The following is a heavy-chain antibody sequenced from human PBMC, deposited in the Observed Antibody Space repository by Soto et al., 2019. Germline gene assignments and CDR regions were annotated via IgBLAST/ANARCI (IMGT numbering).Heavy chain of an antibody. Sequence: QVQLQESGPGLVKSSQTLSLTCTVSGGSISSDGNYWSWIRQHPGKGLEWIGYIYYSGSTNYNPSLKSRVNISVDTSKNQFSLKLNSVTAADTAVYYCARARMVRGIIYYYGMDVWDQGTTVTVSS. V-gene: IGHV4-31*03. CDR1: GGSISSDGNY. CDR2: IYYSGST. J-gene: IGHJ6*02. CDR3: ARARMVRGIIYYYGMDV. D-gene: IGHD3-10*01.